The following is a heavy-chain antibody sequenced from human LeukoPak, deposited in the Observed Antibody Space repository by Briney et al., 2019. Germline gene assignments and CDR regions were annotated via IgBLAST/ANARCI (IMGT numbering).Heavy chain of an antibody. D-gene: IGHD2-2*01. V-gene: IGHV3-23*01. CDR3: AKDLSVVVVPAAPNWFDP. CDR1: GFTLSSYA. J-gene: IGHJ5*02. Sequence: PGGSLRLSCAASGFTLSSYAMSWVRQAPGKGLEWISLISGNAGSTYYADSVKGRFTISRDNSKNTLYLQMNSLRAEDTAVYYCAKDLSVVVVPAAPNWFDPWGQETLVTVSS. CDR2: ISGNAGST.